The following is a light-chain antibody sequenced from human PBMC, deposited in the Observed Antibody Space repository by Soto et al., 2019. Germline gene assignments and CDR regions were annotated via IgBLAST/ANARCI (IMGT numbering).Light chain of an antibody. Sequence: EIVLTQSPSTLSLSPGERATLTCRASQSVGSNLAWYLQKPGQAPRLLIYDAFNRATGIPDRFSGSGSGTDFTLIISSLEPEDFAVYYCQQRGDWPRTFGQGTKVDIK. CDR3: QQRGDWPRT. V-gene: IGKV3-11*01. CDR1: QSVGSN. CDR2: DAF. J-gene: IGKJ2*01.